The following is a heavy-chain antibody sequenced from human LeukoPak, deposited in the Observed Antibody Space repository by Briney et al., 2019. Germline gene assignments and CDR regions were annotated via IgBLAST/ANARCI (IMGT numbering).Heavy chain of an antibody. V-gene: IGHV4-59*10. CDR1: GGSFSGYY. CDR2: IYTSGST. CDR3: VTTASAYGSVSYSWFDP. Sequence: SETLSLTCAVYGGSFSGYYWSWIRQPAGKGLEWIGRIYTSGSTNYNPSLKSRVTISVDTSKNQFSLKLRSVTAADTAVYYGVTTASAYGSVSYSWFDPWGQGLLVSVSS. J-gene: IGHJ5*02. D-gene: IGHD3-10*01.